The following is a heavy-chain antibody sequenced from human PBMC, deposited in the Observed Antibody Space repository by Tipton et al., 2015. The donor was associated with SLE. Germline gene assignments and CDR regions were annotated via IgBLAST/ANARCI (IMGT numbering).Heavy chain of an antibody. J-gene: IGHJ4*02. D-gene: IGHD4-23*01. CDR3: AKDGDGGNSFDY. CDR1: GFTFDDYA. V-gene: IGHV3-43D*04. CDR2: ISWDGGST. Sequence: SLRLSCAASGFTFDDYAMHWVRQAPGKGLEWVSLISWDGGSTYYADSVKGRFTISRDNSKNSLYLQMNSLRAEDTALYYCAKDGDGGNSFDYWGQGTLVTVPS.